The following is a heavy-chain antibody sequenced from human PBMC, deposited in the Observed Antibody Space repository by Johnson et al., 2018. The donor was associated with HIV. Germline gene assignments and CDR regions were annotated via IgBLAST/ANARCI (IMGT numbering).Heavy chain of an antibody. CDR1: GFTFNSYG. CDR3: AKERGKRWLHPRDAFDI. J-gene: IGHJ3*02. Sequence: QVQLVESGGGVVQPGRSLRLSCAASGFTFNSYGMHWVRQAPGKVLEWVAVISYDGSNKYYADSVKGRFTISRDNSKNTLYLRMNSLRAEDTAVYLCAKERGKRWLHPRDAFDIWGQGTMVTVSS. CDR2: ISYDGSNK. V-gene: IGHV3-30*18. D-gene: IGHD5-24*01.